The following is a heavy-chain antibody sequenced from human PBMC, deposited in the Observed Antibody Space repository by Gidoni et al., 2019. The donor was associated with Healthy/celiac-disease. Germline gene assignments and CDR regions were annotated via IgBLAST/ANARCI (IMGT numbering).Heavy chain of an antibody. J-gene: IGHJ4*02. Sequence: TCGYYWGWIRQPPGKGLEWIGSLYHSGSTYYNPSLKSRVTISVDTSKNQFSLKLSSVTAADTAVYYCARDISGIAVAGPSFGYWGQGTLVTVSS. V-gene: IGHV4-38-2*02. CDR1: TCGYY. CDR2: LYHSGST. D-gene: IGHD6-19*01. CDR3: ARDISGIAVAGPSFGY.